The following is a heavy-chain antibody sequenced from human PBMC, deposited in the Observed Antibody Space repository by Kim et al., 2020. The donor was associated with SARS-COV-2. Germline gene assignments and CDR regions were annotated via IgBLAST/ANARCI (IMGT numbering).Heavy chain of an antibody. CDR3: ASATVLLWFGDSGTDV. Sequence: SETLSLTCAVYGGSFSGYHWSWIRQPPGKGLEWIGEINHSGSTNYNPSLKSRVTISVDTSKNQFSLKLSSVTAADTAVYYCASATVLLWFGDSGTDVWGQGTPATAAS. J-gene: IGHJ6*02. CDR2: INHSGST. V-gene: IGHV4-34*01. CDR1: GGSFSGYH. D-gene: IGHD3-10*01.